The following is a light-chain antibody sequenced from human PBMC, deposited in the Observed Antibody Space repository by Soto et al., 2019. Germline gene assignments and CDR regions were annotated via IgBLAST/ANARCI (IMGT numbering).Light chain of an antibody. CDR2: DVS. CDR3: SSYTTTSTVV. Sequence: QSVLTQPASVSGSPGQSITISCAGTSSDVGAYNHVSWYQQHPGKAPKLMIYDVSNRPSGVSNRFSGSKSGNSASLTISGLQADDEAYYYCSSYTTTSTVVFGGGTKLTVL. V-gene: IGLV2-14*01. CDR1: SSDVGAYNH. J-gene: IGLJ2*01.